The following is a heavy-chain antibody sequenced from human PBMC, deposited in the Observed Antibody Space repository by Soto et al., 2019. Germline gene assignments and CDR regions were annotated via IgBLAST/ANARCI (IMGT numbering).Heavy chain of an antibody. V-gene: IGHV4-4*07. J-gene: IGHJ5*02. CDR3: ARGQGFSDWFDP. D-gene: IGHD3-3*01. CDR1: GGTFSGHY. CDR2: IYRSGNT. Sequence: PSETLSLTCAVSGGTFSGHYWHWIRQPAGKGLEWIGHIYRSGNTKYNPSLQSRVTMSLDTSKNQFSLRLTSVTAADTAVYYCARGQGFSDWFDPWGQGTLVTVSS.